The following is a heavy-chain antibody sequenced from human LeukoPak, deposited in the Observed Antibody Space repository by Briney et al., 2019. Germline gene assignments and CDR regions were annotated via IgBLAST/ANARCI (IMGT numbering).Heavy chain of an antibody. CDR3: ARDLNWETY. D-gene: IGHD7-27*01. Sequence: PGGSLRLSCAASGLTVSRNFMSWVRQAPGKGLEWVSVMYRDGRTYYADSVKGRFTISRDNSKNSLYLQMNSLRAEDTAVYYCARDLNWETYWGQGTLVTVSS. CDR1: GLTVSRNF. V-gene: IGHV3-66*01. CDR2: MYRDGRT. J-gene: IGHJ4*02.